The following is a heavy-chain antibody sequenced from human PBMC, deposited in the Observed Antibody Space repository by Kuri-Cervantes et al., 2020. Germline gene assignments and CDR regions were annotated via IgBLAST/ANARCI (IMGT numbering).Heavy chain of an antibody. CDR1: GYTFTGYY. D-gene: IGHD2-15*01. Sequence: ASVKVSCKASGYTFTGYYMHWVRQAPGQGLEWMGWINPNSGSTNYAQKFQGWVTMTRDTSISTAYMELSRLRSDDTAVYYCARQGYCSGGSCKNWFDPWGQGTLVTVSS. V-gene: IGHV1-2*04. CDR3: ARQGYCSGGSCKNWFDP. CDR2: INPNSGST. J-gene: IGHJ5*02.